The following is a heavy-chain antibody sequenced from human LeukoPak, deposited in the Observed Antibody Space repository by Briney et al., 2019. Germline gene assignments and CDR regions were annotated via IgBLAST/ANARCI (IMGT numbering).Heavy chain of an antibody. D-gene: IGHD3-3*01. J-gene: IGHJ5*02. V-gene: IGHV1-2*02. CDR2: INPNSGGT. CDR3: ARGVRYYDPLHNWFDP. Sequence: ASVKVSCKASGYTFTGYYMHWVRQAPGQGLEWMGWINPNSGGTNYAQKFQGRVTMTRDTSISTAYMELSRLRSDDTAVYYCARGVRYYDPLHNWFDPWGQGTLVTVSS. CDR1: GYTFTGYY.